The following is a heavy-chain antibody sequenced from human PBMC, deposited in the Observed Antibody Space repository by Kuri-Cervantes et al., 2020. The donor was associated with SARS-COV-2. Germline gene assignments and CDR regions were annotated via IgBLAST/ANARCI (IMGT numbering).Heavy chain of an antibody. D-gene: IGHD3-10*01. V-gene: IGHV1-69*06. CDR3: AETYYYGSGSYGWFGP. CDR1: GGTFSSYA. J-gene: IGHJ5*02. Sequence: SVKVSCKASGGTFSSYAISWVRQAPGQGLEWMGGIIPIFGAANYAQKFQGRVTITADKSTSTAYMELSSLRSEDTAVYYCAETYYYGSGSYGWFGPWGQGTLVTVSS. CDR2: IIPIFGAA.